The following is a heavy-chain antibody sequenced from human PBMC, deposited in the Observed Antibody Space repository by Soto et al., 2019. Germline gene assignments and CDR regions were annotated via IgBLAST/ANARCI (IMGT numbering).Heavy chain of an antibody. CDR1: GFLFSTYA. CDR3: AHPRGYGVFDAVDI. V-gene: IGHV3-23*01. D-gene: IGHD4-17*01. J-gene: IGHJ3*02. Sequence: GGSLRLSCAASGFLFSTYAMNWVRQAPGKGLEWVAAISSTGGSTYYAESVRGRFSISRDNSINTLYLQMSSLRTEDTALYYCAHPRGYGVFDAVDIWGQGTMVTVSS. CDR2: ISSTGGST.